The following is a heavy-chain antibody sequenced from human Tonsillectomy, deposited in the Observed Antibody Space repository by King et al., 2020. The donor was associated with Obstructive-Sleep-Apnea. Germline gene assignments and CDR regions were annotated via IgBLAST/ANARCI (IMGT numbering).Heavy chain of an antibody. V-gene: IGHV1-46*01. D-gene: IGHD6-13*01. CDR2: MNPSGGSP. J-gene: IGHJ4*02. CDR3: ARDTGISWGGGFDY. Sequence: QLVQSGAEVKKPGASVKVSCKACGYTLTSYYMHWVRQAPGQGLEWMGIMNPSGGSPNYAQKFQGRVTMTTDTSTSTVYMELSSLTPADTAVYYCARDTGISWGGGFDYWGQGILVTVSS. CDR1: GYTLTSYY.